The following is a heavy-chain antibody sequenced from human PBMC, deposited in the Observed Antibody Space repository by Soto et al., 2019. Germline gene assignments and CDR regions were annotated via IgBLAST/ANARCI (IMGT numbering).Heavy chain of an antibody. J-gene: IGHJ4*02. CDR1: GDGVSSNSAA. Sequence: PSQTLSLTCAISGDGVSSNSAAWNWIRQSPSRGLEWLGRTYYRSQWLNDYADSVKSRITIKPDTSKNQFSLELDSVTPEDTAVYYCARDKGYYHDSSGPFDYWCLGTLVTLSS. CDR2: TYYRSQWLN. V-gene: IGHV6-1*01. CDR3: ARDKGYYHDSSGPFDY. D-gene: IGHD3-22*01.